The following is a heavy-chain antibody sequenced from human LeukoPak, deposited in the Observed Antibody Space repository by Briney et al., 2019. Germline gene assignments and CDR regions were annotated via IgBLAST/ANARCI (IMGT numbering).Heavy chain of an antibody. CDR3: ARATYGSGSYYNERYYFEY. J-gene: IGHJ4*02. CDR2: IYRDGST. V-gene: IGHV3-53*01. CDR1: GXTVSSKY. Sequence: GGSLRLSCAASGXTVSSKYMSWVRQAPGKGLEWISVIYRDGSTYYAESVKGRFTISRDNSKNTLYLQMNRLRVEDTAMYYCARATYGSGSYYNERYYFEYWGQGTLVTVSS. D-gene: IGHD3-10*01.